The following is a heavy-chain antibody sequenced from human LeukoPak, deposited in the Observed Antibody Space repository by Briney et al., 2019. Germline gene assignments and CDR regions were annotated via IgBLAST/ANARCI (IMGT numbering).Heavy chain of an antibody. CDR1: GGSISSTNYY. J-gene: IGHJ5*02. CDR2: IYYSGNT. CDR3: ARVSMVRGVLRRFDP. V-gene: IGHV4-39*01. D-gene: IGHD3-10*01. Sequence: PSETLSLTCTASGGSISSTNYYWGWIRQPPGKQLEWIGGIYYSGNTYYNPSLKSRVTIAVDRSKNQFSLKLSSVTAADTAVYYCARVSMVRGVLRRFDPWGQGTLVTVSS.